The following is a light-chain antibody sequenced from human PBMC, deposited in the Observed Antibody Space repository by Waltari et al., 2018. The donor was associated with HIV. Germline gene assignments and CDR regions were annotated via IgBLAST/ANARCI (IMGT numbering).Light chain of an antibody. Sequence: QSVLTQPPSASGTPGQRVTISCSGSSSNIGRNYVCWYQQLPGTAPKLLIYRNNERPSGVPDRFSGSKSGTSASLAISGLRSEDEADYYCAAWDDSLSVLYVFGTGTKVTVL. CDR3: AAWDDSLSVLYV. CDR2: RNN. V-gene: IGLV1-47*01. J-gene: IGLJ1*01. CDR1: SSNIGRNY.